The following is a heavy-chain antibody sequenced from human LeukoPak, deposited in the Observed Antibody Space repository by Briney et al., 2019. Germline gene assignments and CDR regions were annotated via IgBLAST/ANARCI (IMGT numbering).Heavy chain of an antibody. Sequence: SETLSLTCTVSGGSISSYYWSWIRQPPGKGLEWIGYIYYSGSTNYNPSLKSRVTISVDTSKNQFSLKLNSVTAADTAVYYCASVYSSSYYGMDVWGQGTTVTVSS. CDR3: ASVYSSSYYGMDV. CDR2: IYYSGST. V-gene: IGHV4-59*01. J-gene: IGHJ6*02. D-gene: IGHD6-6*01. CDR1: GGSISSYY.